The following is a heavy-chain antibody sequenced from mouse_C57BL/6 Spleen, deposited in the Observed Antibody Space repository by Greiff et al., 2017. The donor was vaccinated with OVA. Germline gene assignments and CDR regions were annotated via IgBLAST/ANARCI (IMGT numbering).Heavy chain of an antibody. J-gene: IGHJ2*01. CDR1: GFTFSSYA. CDR2: ISDGGSYT. Sequence: EVHLVESGGGLVKPGGSLKLSCAASGFTFSSYAMSWVRQTPEKRLEWVATISDGGSYTYYPDNVKGRFTISRDNAKNNLYLQMSHLKSEDTAMYYCARDPDYWGQGTTLTFSS. V-gene: IGHV5-4*01. CDR3: ARDPDY.